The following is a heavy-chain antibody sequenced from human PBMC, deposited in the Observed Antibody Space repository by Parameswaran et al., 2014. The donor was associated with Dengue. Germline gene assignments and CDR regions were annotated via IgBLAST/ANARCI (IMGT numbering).Heavy chain of an antibody. CDR2: IYYSGST. Sequence: GKGLEWIGSIYYSGSTYYNPSLKSRVTISVDTSKNQFSLKLSSVTAADTAVYYCARQRYYDSSGYYARYYYYGMDVWGQGTTVTVSS. CDR3: ARQRYYDSSGYYARYYYYGMDV. V-gene: IGHV4-39*01. D-gene: IGHD3-22*01. J-gene: IGHJ6*02.